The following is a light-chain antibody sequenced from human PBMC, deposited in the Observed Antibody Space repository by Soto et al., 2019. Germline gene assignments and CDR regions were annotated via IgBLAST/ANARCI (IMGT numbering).Light chain of an antibody. Sequence: DMQMTQSASSLSASVGDRVSITCRASQSISSYLNWYQQKPGKAPKLLIYAASSLQSGVPSRFSGSGSGTDFTLTISSLQPEDFATYYCQQSYSTPRTFGQGTKVDI. CDR1: QSISSY. CDR3: QQSYSTPRT. CDR2: AAS. J-gene: IGKJ1*01. V-gene: IGKV1-39*01.